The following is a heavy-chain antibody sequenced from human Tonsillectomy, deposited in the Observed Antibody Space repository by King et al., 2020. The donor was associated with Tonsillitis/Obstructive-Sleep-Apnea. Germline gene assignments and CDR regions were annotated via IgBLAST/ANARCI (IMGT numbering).Heavy chain of an antibody. CDR2: INHSGST. D-gene: IGHD2-2*01. J-gene: IGHJ6*03. CDR1: GGSFSGYY. Sequence: VQLQQWGAGLLKPSETLSLTCGVYGGSFSGYYWSWIRQPPGKGLEWFGEINHSGSTDYNSSLKSGVTISRDTSKNQFSLRLTSVTAADTAVYYCGTNAGDYYYYMDVWGKGTTVTVSS. V-gene: IGHV4-34*01. CDR3: GTNAGDYYYYMDV.